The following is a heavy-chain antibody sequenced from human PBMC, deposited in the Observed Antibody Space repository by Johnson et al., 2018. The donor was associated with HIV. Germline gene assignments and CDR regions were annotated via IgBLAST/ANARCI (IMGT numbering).Heavy chain of an antibody. CDR3: AKTITMIVVYDAFDI. Sequence: VQLVESGGGVVQPGRSLRLSCAASGFTFSSYWMHWVRQAPGKGLVWVSRIKSKTDGGTTDYAAHVKGRLSISRDDSKNTLFLQMNSLRAEDTALYYCAKTITMIVVYDAFDIWGQGTMVTVSS. CDR1: GFTFSSYW. CDR2: IKSKTDGGTT. V-gene: IGHV3-15*05. J-gene: IGHJ3*02. D-gene: IGHD3-22*01.